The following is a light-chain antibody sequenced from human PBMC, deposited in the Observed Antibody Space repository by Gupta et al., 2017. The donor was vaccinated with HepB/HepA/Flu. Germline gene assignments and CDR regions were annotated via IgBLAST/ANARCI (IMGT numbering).Light chain of an antibody. CDR2: DAS. V-gene: IGKV3-11*01. CDR3: QQRSDWPPAIT. J-gene: IGKJ5*01. Sequence: VFPHSPAPLSLSPGEIATLSCRASQSVSIYLAWYQQKPAQTPRLLIYDASNRATGLPARFNGSGSGTDFTLTISSLEPEDFAVYYCQQRSDWPPAITFGQGTRLEMK. CDR1: QSVSIY.